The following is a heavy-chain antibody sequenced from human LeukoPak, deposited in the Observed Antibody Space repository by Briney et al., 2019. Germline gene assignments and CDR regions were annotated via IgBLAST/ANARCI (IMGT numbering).Heavy chain of an antibody. CDR3: ARGPYSYDSSGAFDI. Sequence: PSETLSLTCTVSGDSISSGDYYWSWIRQPAGKGLDWIGRISSSGSTNCNPSLKSRVTISVDTSKNQFSLKLSSVTAADTAVYFCARGPYSYDSSGAFDIWGQGTMVTVSS. J-gene: IGHJ3*02. D-gene: IGHD3-22*01. CDR1: GDSISSGDYY. CDR2: ISSSGST. V-gene: IGHV4-61*02.